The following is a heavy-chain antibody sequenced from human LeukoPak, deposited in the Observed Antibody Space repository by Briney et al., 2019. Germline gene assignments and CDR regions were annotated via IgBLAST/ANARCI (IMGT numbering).Heavy chain of an antibody. Sequence: GGSLRLSCAASGFTFSSYAMSWVRQAPGKGLEWVSAISGSGGSTYYADSVKGRFTISRDNSKNTLYLQMNSLRAEDTAVYYCAKAYCSSTSCYRGDYWGQGTLVTVSS. CDR2: ISGSGGST. D-gene: IGHD2-2*02. CDR1: GFTFSSYA. J-gene: IGHJ4*02. V-gene: IGHV3-23*01. CDR3: AKAYCSSTSCYRGDY.